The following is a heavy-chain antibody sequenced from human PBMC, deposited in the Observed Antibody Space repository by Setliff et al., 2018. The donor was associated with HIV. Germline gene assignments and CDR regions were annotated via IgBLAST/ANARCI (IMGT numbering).Heavy chain of an antibody. J-gene: IGHJ6*03. D-gene: IGHD3-10*02. CDR2: ISYSGTT. Sequence: SETLSLTCGVYGGSLSNHKWTWVRQAPGKGLGWIGDISYSGTTKYNPSLRSRLRVSLDTSRNQFSLRMTSVTAADAAVYYCARGQLDLRAPMFYYMDVWGKGPSVTVSS. V-gene: IGHV4-34*01. CDR3: ARGQLDLRAPMFYYMDV. CDR1: GGSLSNHK.